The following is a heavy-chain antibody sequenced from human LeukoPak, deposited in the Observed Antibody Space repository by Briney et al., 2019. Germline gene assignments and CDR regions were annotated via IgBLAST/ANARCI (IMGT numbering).Heavy chain of an antibody. CDR3: AKDHRIVGATLDY. V-gene: IGHV3-23*01. Sequence: GGSLRLACAASGFTFSQYAMSWVRQAPGKGLEWISAITDSAGSTYYADSVKGRFTISRDNSKNTLDLQMNSLRAEDTAVYYCAKDHRIVGATLDYWGQGTLVTVSS. CDR2: ITDSAGST. CDR1: GFTFSQYA. D-gene: IGHD1-26*01. J-gene: IGHJ4*02.